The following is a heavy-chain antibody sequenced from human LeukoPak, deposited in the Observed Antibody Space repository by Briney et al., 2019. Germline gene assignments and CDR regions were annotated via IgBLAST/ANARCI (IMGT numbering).Heavy chain of an antibody. J-gene: IGHJ4*02. Sequence: GGSLRLSCAASVFTFSSYGMHWVRQAPGKGLEWVAVISYDGSNKYYADSVKGRFTISRDNSKNTLYLQMNSLRAEDTAVYYCAKGDHWNDYWGQGTLVTVSS. CDR1: VFTFSSYG. CDR3: AKGDHWNDY. V-gene: IGHV3-30*18. D-gene: IGHD1-1*01. CDR2: ISYDGSNK.